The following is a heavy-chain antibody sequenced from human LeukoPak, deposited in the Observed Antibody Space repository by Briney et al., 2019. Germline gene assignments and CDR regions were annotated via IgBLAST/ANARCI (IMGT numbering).Heavy chain of an antibody. CDR3: AISGVTGSGFFDY. V-gene: IGHV5-51*01. J-gene: IGHJ4*02. D-gene: IGHD3-22*01. Sequence: GESLKISCKGSGYSFSNYWIAWVRQMPGKGLEWMGIIYPGDSDTRYSPSFQGQVTISADKSISTAYLQWSSLKASDTAMYYCAISGVTGSGFFDYWGQGTLVTVSS. CDR2: IYPGDSDT. CDR1: GYSFSNYW.